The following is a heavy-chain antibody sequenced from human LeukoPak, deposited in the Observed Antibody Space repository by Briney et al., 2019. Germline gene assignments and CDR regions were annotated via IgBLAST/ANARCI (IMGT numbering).Heavy chain of an antibody. J-gene: IGHJ4*02. CDR2: ISYDGSNK. CDR1: GFTFSSYA. Sequence: GGSLRLSCAPSGFTFSSYAMHWVRPAPGKGLGWVAVISYDGSNKYYADSVKGRFTISRDNSKNTLYLQMNSLRAEDTALYYCASSPAPYYFDYWGQGTLVTVSS. CDR3: ASSPAPYYFDY. V-gene: IGHV3-30*01.